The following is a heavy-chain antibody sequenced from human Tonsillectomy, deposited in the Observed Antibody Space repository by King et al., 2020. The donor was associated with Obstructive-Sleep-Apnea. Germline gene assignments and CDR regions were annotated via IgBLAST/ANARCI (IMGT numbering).Heavy chain of an antibody. CDR2: INHSGST. V-gene: IGHV4-34*01. CDR3: ARGHYNLWQWLVRGYFDY. Sequence: VQLQQWGAGLLKPSETLSLTCAVDGGSFSGYYWSWIRQPPGKGLEWIGEINHSGSTNYNPSLKSRVTISVDTSKNQFSLKLSSVTAADTAVYYCARGHYNLWQWLVRGYFDYWGQGTLVTVSS. CDR1: GGSFSGYY. D-gene: IGHD6-19*01. J-gene: IGHJ4*02.